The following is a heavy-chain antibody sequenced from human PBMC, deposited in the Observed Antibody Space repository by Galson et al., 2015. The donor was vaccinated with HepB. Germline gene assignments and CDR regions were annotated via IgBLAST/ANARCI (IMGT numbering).Heavy chain of an antibody. CDR2: IRSKAYGGTT. D-gene: IGHD5-18*01. CDR3: TMSRGGGYSSDY. Sequence: SLRLSCAASGFTFGDYAMSWVRQAPGKGLEWVGFIRSKAYGGTTEYAASVKGRFTISRDDSKSIAYLQMNSLKTEDTAVYYCTMSRGGGYSSDYWGQGTLVTVSS. J-gene: IGHJ4*02. V-gene: IGHV3-49*04. CDR1: GFTFGDYA.